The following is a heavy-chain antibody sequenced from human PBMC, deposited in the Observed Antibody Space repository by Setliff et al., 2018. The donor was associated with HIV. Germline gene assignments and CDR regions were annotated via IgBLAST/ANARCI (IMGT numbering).Heavy chain of an antibody. V-gene: IGHV1-69*02. CDR2: IIPILGIA. CDR1: GGTFSSYT. Sequence: SVKVSCKASGGTFSSYTISWVRQAPGQGLEWMGRIIPILGIANYAQKFQGRVTITADKSTSTAYMELSSLRSEDTAVYYCATRGYSYGYFDYWGQGALVTVSS. D-gene: IGHD5-18*01. J-gene: IGHJ4*02. CDR3: ATRGYSYGYFDY.